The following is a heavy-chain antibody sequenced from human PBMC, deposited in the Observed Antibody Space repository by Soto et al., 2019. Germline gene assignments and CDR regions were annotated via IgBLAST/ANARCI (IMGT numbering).Heavy chain of an antibody. CDR3: ARDSKRGYSGYDKLDY. CDR2: SGST. CDR1: GVSISSGNW. J-gene: IGHJ4*02. D-gene: IGHD5-12*01. V-gene: IGHV4-4*02. Sequence: PSETLSLTCAVSGVSISSGNWWTWVRQTPQRGLEYSGSTNYNPSLKSRVTISVDTSKNQFSLKLTSVTAAETAVYYCARDSKRGYSGYDKLDYWGQGTLVTVSS.